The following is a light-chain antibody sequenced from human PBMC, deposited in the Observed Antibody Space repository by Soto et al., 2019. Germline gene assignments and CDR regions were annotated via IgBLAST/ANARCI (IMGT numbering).Light chain of an antibody. CDR3: QQYDGRPPLT. V-gene: IGKV1-33*01. Sequence: DIQMTQSPSSLSASIGDRVTISCQLSQNITNNLSWYQQKPGKAPNLLIYHASKLAKGVTSRFSGSGSGTDFSFIITSLQREDLATYYCQQYDGRPPLTFGQGTRLEIK. J-gene: IGKJ5*01. CDR1: QNITNN. CDR2: HAS.